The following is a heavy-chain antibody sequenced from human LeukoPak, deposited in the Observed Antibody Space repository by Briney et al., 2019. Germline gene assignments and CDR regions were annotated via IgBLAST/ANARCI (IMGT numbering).Heavy chain of an antibody. Sequence: GGSLRLSCAASGFTVSSNYMSWVRQAPGKGLEWVSVIYSGGSTYYADSVQGRFTISRDNSKNTLYLQMNSLRAEDTAVYDCASGLRDGYNPFDYWGQGTLVTVSS. CDR1: GFTVSSNY. CDR2: IYSGGST. V-gene: IGHV3-53*01. D-gene: IGHD5-24*01. CDR3: ASGLRDGYNPFDY. J-gene: IGHJ4*02.